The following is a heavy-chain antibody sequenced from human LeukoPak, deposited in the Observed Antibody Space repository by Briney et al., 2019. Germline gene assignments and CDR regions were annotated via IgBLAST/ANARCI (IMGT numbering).Heavy chain of an antibody. D-gene: IGHD6-19*01. V-gene: IGHV1-18*03. CDR2: ISAYNGNT. CDR3: AREPHSSGWYGSYFDY. CDR1: GYTFISYG. J-gene: IGHJ4*02. Sequence: ASVKVSCKASGYTFISYGISWVRQAPGQGLEWMGWISAYNGNTNYAQKLQGRVTMTTDTSTSTAYMELSSLRSEDMAVYYCAREPHSSGWYGSYFDYWGQGTLVTVSS.